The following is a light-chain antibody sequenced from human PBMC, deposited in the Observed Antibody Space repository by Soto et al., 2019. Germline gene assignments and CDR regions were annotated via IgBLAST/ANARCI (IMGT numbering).Light chain of an antibody. J-gene: IGLJ1*01. Sequence: QSVLTQSASVSDSPGQSITISCTGTSSDVGGSNFVSWYQQHPGKPPKLIIYDVANRPSGVSNRFSGSKSGSTASLIISRLQTEEEADYYCVSYTSSTTYVFGTGTKVTVL. V-gene: IGLV2-14*03. CDR3: VSYTSSTTYV. CDR1: SSDVGGSNF. CDR2: DVA.